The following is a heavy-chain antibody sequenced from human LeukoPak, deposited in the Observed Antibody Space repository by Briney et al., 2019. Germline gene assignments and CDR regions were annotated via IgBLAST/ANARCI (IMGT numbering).Heavy chain of an antibody. J-gene: IGHJ4*02. CDR3: ARDPNNWNDVPGDY. Sequence: ASVKVSCKASGGTFSSYAISWVRQAPGQGLEWMGGIIPIFGTANYAQKFQGRVTITADKSTSTACMELSSLRSEDTAVYYCARDPNNWNDVPGDYWGQGTLVTVSS. D-gene: IGHD1-20*01. CDR2: IIPIFGTA. CDR1: GGTFSSYA. V-gene: IGHV1-69*06.